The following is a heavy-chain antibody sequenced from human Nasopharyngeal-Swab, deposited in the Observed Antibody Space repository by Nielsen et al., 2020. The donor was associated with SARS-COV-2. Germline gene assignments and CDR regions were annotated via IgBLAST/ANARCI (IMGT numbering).Heavy chain of an antibody. D-gene: IGHD3-22*01. Sequence: GESLKISCAASGFTFSSYGMHWVRQAPGKGPEWVAVIWYDGSNKYYADSVKGRFTISRDNSKNTLYLQMNSLRAEDTAVYYCARVFYDSSGPMGAFDIWGQGTMVTVSS. CDR2: IWYDGSNK. CDR3: ARVFYDSSGPMGAFDI. CDR1: GFTFSSYG. V-gene: IGHV3-33*01. J-gene: IGHJ3*02.